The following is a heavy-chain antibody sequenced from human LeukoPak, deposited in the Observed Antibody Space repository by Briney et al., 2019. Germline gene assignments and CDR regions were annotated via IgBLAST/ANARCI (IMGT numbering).Heavy chain of an antibody. V-gene: IGHV1-2*02. D-gene: IGHD1-14*01. CDR3: ARVLARYGNLYY. CDR2: INPNSGGT. J-gene: IGHJ4*02. Sequence: GASVKVSCKASGYTFTDYYIHWVRQAPGQGLEWMGWINPNSGGTNYTQKFQGRVTMTRDTSISTAYLELNRLTSDDTAVYYCARVLARYGNLYYWGQGILVTVSS. CDR1: GYTFTDYY.